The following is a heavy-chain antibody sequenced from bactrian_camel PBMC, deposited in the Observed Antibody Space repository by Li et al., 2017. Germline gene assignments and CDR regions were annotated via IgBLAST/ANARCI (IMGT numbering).Heavy chain of an antibody. V-gene: IGHV3S40*01. CDR2: ITTGGGTT. Sequence: DVQLVESGGRLVQPGGSLTLSCSASGFTLSTVAMSWVRQGPEKGLEWVSTITTGGGTTHYADPVKGRFTISRDNAKNTVYLQMNSLKPEDTAVYFCARSGDSDYASYSIWGQGTQVTVS. CDR3: ARSGDSDYASYSI. J-gene: IGHJ4*01. CDR1: GFTLSTVA. D-gene: IGHD4*01.